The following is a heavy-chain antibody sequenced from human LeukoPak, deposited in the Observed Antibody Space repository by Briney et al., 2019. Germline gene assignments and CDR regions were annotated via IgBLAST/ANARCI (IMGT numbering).Heavy chain of an antibody. D-gene: IGHD6-13*01. V-gene: IGHV3-15*01. Sequence: GGSLRLSCAASGFTFSNAWMSWVRQAPGKGLEWVGRIKSKTDGGTTDYAAPVKGRFTISRDDSKNTLYLQMNSLKTEDTAVYYCTADYSSSWYKGLKGDYWGQGTLVTVSS. CDR2: IKSKTDGGTT. CDR1: GFTFSNAW. CDR3: TADYSSSWYKGLKGDY. J-gene: IGHJ4*02.